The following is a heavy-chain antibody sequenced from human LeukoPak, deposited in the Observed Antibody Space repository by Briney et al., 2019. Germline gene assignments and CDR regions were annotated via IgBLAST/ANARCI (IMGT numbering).Heavy chain of an antibody. D-gene: IGHD2-2*01. Sequence: GGSLRLSCAASGFTFSSYAMHWVRQAPGKGLEWLTFIRYDGTSKYYADSVKGRFTISRDNAKNSLYLQMNSLRAEDTAVYYCARYCSSTSCNDAFDIWGQGTMVAVSS. J-gene: IGHJ3*02. V-gene: IGHV3-30*02. CDR2: IRYDGTSK. CDR3: ARYCSSTSCNDAFDI. CDR1: GFTFSSYA.